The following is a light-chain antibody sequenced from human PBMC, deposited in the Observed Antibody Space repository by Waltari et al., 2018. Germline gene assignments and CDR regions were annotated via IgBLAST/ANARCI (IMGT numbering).Light chain of an antibody. J-gene: IGLJ2*01. CDR3: LSPETRGSWV. CDR2: KDR. CDR1: ALPKKY. Sequence: SYELTQSPSVSLSPGQTARITCSGDALPKKYAYWYQKKPGQAPVLIIFKDRERPSGIPERFSGSTSGTTVTLTITGVQAEDEADYYCLSPETRGSWVFGGGTKLNVL. V-gene: IGLV3-25*03.